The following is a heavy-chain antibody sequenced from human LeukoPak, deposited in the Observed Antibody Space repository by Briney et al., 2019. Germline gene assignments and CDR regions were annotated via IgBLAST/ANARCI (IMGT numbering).Heavy chain of an antibody. D-gene: IGHD1-26*01. Sequence: ASVKVSCKASGGTFSSYAISWVRQAPGQGLEWMGGIIPIFGTASYAQKFQGRVTIAADESTSTAYMELSSLRSEDTAVYYCARDEQQGSGSYPFSDYWGQGTLVTVSS. V-gene: IGHV1-69*01. CDR3: ARDEQQGSGSYPFSDY. CDR2: IIPIFGTA. J-gene: IGHJ4*02. CDR1: GGTFSSYA.